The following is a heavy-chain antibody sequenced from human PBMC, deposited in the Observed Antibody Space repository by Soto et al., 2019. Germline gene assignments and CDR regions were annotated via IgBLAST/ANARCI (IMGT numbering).Heavy chain of an antibody. CDR2: FSLSGTT. V-gene: IGHV4-4*07. CDR3: ARGMTPPGAPAWYYFDS. D-gene: IGHD2-8*02. J-gene: IGHJ4*02. CDR1: GASITGSSY. Sequence: SDTLSLTSDVSGASITGSSYLSWIRQRAGKGLEWIGRFSLSGTTSYNPSLRSRVTMSADVSKNQFSLRLTSVTAADTALYYCARGMTPPGAPAWYYFDSWGQGTLVTVSS.